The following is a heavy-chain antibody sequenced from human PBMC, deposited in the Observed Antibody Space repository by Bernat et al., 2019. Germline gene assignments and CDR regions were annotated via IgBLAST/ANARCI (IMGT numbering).Heavy chain of an antibody. J-gene: IGHJ4*02. V-gene: IGHV1-46*01. Sequence: QVQLVQSGAEVKKPGASVKVSCKTSGYTFSSYYMHWVRHAPGQGLEWLGISNPYGGSTSYAQKFQGRVIMTRDTSTSTVYMDLSSLRSDDTAVYFCARAEYGDSPFDYWGQGTQVTVSS. CDR1: GYTFSSYY. CDR3: ARAEYGDSPFDY. D-gene: IGHD4-17*01. CDR2: SNPYGGST.